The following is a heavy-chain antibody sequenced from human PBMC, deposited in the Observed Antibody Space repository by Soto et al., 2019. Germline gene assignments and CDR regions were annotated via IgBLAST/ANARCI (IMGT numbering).Heavy chain of an antibody. V-gene: IGHV1-18*04. D-gene: IGHD6-13*01. Sequence: GASVKVSCKASGYTFTSYGTSWVRQAPGQGLEWMGWISAYNGNTNYAQKLQGRVTMTTDTSTSTAYMELRSLRSDDTAVYYCARVRYSSSWLYYYGMDVWGQGTTVTVSS. CDR3: ARVRYSSSWLYYYGMDV. CDR2: ISAYNGNT. CDR1: GYTFTSYG. J-gene: IGHJ6*02.